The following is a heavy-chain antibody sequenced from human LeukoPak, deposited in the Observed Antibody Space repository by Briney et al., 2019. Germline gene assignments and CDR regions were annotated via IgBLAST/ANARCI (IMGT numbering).Heavy chain of an antibody. CDR1: GFTFSSYG. J-gene: IGHJ4*02. CDR3: ARLYRGYSYPD. V-gene: IGHV4-59*08. Sequence: GSLRLSCAASGFTFSSYGMSWVRQAPGKGLEWIGYIYYSGSTNYNPSLKSRVTISVDTSKNQFSLKLSSVTAADTAVYYCARLYRGYSYPDWGQGTLVTVSS. D-gene: IGHD5-18*01. CDR2: IYYSGST.